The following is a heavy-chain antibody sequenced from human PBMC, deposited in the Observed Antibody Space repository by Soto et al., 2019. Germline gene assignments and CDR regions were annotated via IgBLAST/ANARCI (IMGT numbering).Heavy chain of an antibody. CDR2: ITSGSSAI. CDR1: GFTFSSYS. V-gene: IGHV3-48*02. CDR3: VRDLNWGFDY. J-gene: IGHJ4*02. D-gene: IGHD7-27*01. Sequence: EVQLVESGGDLVQPVGSLRLSCAASGFTFSSYSMNWVRQAPGKGLEWISYITSGSSAIRYADSVQGRFTISRDNAKNSLYLQMNSLKDEDTAVYYCVRDLNWGFDYWGQGTLVTVSS.